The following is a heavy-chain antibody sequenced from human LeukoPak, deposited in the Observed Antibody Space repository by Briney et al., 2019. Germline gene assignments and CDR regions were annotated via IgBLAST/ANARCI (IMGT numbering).Heavy chain of an antibody. D-gene: IGHD3-22*01. CDR3: AREGHYYDSSGYYFLGGFDY. CDR1: GYTFISYG. J-gene: IGHJ4*02. CDR2: ISAYNGNT. Sequence: ASVKVSCKASGYTFISYGISWVRQAPGKGLEWMGWISAYNGNTNYAQKLQGRVTMTTDTSTSTAYMELRSLTSDDTAVYYCAREGHYYDSSGYYFLGGFDYWGQGILVTVSS. V-gene: IGHV1-18*01.